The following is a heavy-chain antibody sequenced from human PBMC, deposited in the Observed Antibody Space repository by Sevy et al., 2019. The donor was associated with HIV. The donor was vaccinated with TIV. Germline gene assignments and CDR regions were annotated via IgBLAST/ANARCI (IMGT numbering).Heavy chain of an antibody. CDR2: IHNTGST. D-gene: IGHD4-17*01. CDR3: AKYRMPAYGANSWFDS. Sequence: SETLSLTCTVSGGSISRCDYYWSWIRQPPGKGREWIVYIHNTGSTYYNPSLKRRITISVDTSKNQFSLRLSSVTAADSAMYYCAKYRMPAYGANSWFDSWGQGILVTVSS. J-gene: IGHJ5*01. V-gene: IGHV4-30-4*01. CDR1: GGSISRCDYY.